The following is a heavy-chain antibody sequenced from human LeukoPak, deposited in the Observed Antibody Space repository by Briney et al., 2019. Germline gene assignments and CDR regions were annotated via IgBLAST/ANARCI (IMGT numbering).Heavy chain of an antibody. J-gene: IGHJ4*02. V-gene: IGHV7-4-1*02. Sequence: SVKLSRKSSVYTYTIHAMNGVRHAPARGLEGGGGINSYTGNRTYAQGCTGRFVFSFDTSVSTAYLPISSLKADDTAVYYCARGSHYYDRSGYEYDFDYWGQGTLVTVSS. CDR1: VYTYTIHA. CDR3: ARGSHYYDRSGYEYDFDY. CDR2: INSYTGNR. D-gene: IGHD3-22*01.